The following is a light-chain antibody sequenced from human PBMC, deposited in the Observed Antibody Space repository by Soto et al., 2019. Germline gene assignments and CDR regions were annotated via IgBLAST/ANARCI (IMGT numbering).Light chain of an antibody. J-gene: IGKJ4*01. CDR2: DAS. Sequence: EIVLTQSPATLSLSPGERAALSCRASQSVSSSLAWYQQKPGQAPRLLIYDASKRATGIPARFSGSGSGTDFTLTISSLEPEDFAVYFCQRRSNWPSTFGGGTKVEI. CDR3: QRRSNWPST. V-gene: IGKV3-11*01. CDR1: QSVSSS.